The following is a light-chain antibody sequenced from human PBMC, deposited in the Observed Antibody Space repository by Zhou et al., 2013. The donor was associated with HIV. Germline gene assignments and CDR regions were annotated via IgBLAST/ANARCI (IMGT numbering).Light chain of an antibody. CDR2: GAS. Sequence: EIVLTQSPGTLSLSPGERATLSCRASHSVSSSYLAWYQQKPGQAPRLLIYGASSRATGIPDRFSGSGSGTEFTLTINSLQSEDSAVYYCQQYNDRPPWTFGQGTKVEIK. CDR1: HSVSSSY. CDR3: QQYNDRPPWT. V-gene: IGKV3-20*01. J-gene: IGKJ1*01.